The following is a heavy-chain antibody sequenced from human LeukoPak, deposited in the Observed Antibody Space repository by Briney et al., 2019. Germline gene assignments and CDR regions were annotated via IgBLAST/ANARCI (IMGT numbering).Heavy chain of an antibody. CDR1: GFTFSSYG. J-gene: IGHJ6*02. V-gene: IGHV3-30*18. Sequence: GGSLRLSCAASGFTFSSYGMHWVRQAPGKGLELVALISFDGVKTDYADSVKGRFTISRDSSQNTLYLQMNSLRAEDTAVYYCAKDCVRRRTAYDMDVWGQGTTVTVSS. CDR2: ISFDGVKT. CDR3: AKDCVRRRTAYDMDV. D-gene: IGHD2-21*01.